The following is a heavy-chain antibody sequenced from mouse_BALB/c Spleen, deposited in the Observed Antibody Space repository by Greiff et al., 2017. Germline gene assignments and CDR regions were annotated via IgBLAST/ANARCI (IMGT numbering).Heavy chain of an antibody. CDR2: ISTYYGDA. J-gene: IGHJ3*01. D-gene: IGHD1-3*01. CDR1: GYTFTDYA. CDR3: ARGDNYWFAY. V-gene: IGHV1S137*01. Sequence: VQLQQSGAELVRPGVSVKISCKGSGYTFTDYAMHWVKQSHAKSLEWIGVISTYYGDASYNQKFKGKATMTVDKSSSTAYMELARLTSEDSAIYYCARGDNYWFAYWGQGTLVTVSA.